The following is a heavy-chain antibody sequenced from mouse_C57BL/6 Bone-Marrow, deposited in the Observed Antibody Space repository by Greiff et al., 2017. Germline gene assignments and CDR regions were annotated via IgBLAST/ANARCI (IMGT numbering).Heavy chain of an antibody. D-gene: IGHD2-5*01. V-gene: IGHV1-61*01. CDR2: IYPYDSET. CDR1: GYTFTSYW. CDR3: ARVGYSNYEYFDY. J-gene: IGHJ2*01. Sequence: VQLQQPGAELVRPGSSVKLSCTASGYTFTSYWMDWVKQRPGQGLEWIGNIYPYDSETHYNQKFKDKATLTVDNSSSTAYMQLSSLTSEDSAIYYCARVGYSNYEYFDYWGQGTTLTVSS.